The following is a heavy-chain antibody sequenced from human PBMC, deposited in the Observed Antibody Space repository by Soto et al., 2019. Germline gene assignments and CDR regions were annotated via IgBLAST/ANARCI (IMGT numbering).Heavy chain of an antibody. CDR2: ISGSGDST. J-gene: IGHJ6*02. Sequence: PGGSLRLSCAASGFTFSTYAMNWVRQAPGKGLEWVSGISGSGDSTYYADSVKGRFTVSRDNSKNTLYLQMNSLKAEDTAVYYCARERGIAEAGPPSYDGMDVWGQGTTVTVSS. V-gene: IGHV3-23*01. CDR3: ARERGIAEAGPPSYDGMDV. CDR1: GFTFSTYA. D-gene: IGHD6-19*01.